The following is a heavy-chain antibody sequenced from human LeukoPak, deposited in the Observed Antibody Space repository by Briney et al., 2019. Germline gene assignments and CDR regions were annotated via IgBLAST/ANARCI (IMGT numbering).Heavy chain of an antibody. V-gene: IGHV4-39*07. Sequence: PSETLSLTCTVSGGSISSSSYYWGWIRQPPGKGLEWIGSIYYSGSTYYNPSLKSRVTISVDTSKNQFSLKLSSVTAADTAVYYCARGRVMAYGSGVNYYYYYYMDVWGKGTTVTVSS. D-gene: IGHD3-10*01. CDR3: ARGRVMAYGSGVNYYYYYYMDV. CDR1: GGSISSSSYY. J-gene: IGHJ6*03. CDR2: IYYSGST.